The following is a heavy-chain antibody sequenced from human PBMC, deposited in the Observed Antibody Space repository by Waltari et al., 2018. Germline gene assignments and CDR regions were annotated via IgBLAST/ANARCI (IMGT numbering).Heavy chain of an antibody. CDR2: IRSKANIYPT. V-gene: IGHV3-73*01. CDR3: TRQRRITIFGGLDYYYYGMDV. D-gene: IGHD3-3*01. Sequence: EVQLVESGGGLVQPGGSLKLSCAASGFTFSGSAMHWVRQASGQGLEWVGRIRSKANIYPTAYAASVKGRFTISRDDSKNTAYLQMNSLKTEDTAVYYCTRQRRITIFGGLDYYYYGMDVWGQGTTVTV. J-gene: IGHJ6*02. CDR1: GFTFSGSA.